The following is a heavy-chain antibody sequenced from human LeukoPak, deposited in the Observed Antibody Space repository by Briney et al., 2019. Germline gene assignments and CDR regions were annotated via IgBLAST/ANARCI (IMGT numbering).Heavy chain of an antibody. V-gene: IGHV4-4*07. CDR3: GRELGYWSGDKFPLYYFIDV. CDR1: GGSISNYY. Sequence: PSETLSLTCTVSGGSISNYYWSWIRQPAGKGLEWIGRIYSSGSTNYNPSLKSRVTMSVNTSKNHFSLKLSSVTAADTAVYYCGRELGYWSGDKFPLYYFIDVWGKGTTVTISS. J-gene: IGHJ6*03. CDR2: IYSSGST. D-gene: IGHD2-15*01.